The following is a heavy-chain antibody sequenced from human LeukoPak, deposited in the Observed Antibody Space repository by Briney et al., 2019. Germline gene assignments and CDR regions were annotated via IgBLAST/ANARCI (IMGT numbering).Heavy chain of an antibody. CDR3: ARIKTRPIHYFDY. V-gene: IGHV4-34*01. J-gene: IGHJ4*02. Sequence: SETLSLTCAVSGVSFSDYYWSWIRQPPGKGLEWIGEINHSGDTKYNPSLKSRVTISVDTSKNQFSLKVSSVTAADTAVYYCARIKTRPIHYFDYWGQGTLGTVSS. CDR2: INHSGDT. D-gene: IGHD1/OR15-1a*01. CDR1: GVSFSDYY.